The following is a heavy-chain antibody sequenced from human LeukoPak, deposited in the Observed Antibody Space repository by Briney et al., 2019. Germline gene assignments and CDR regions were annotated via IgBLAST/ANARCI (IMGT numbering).Heavy chain of an antibody. CDR3: ARDGTYYYDSSGNDAFDI. D-gene: IGHD3-22*01. Sequence: GGSPRLSCAASGFTFSDYYMSWIRQAPGKGLEWVSYISSSGSTIYYADSVKGRFTISRDNAKNSLYLQMNSLRAEDTAVYYCARDGTYYYDSSGNDAFDIWGQGTMVTVSS. CDR1: GFTFSDYY. J-gene: IGHJ3*02. CDR2: ISSSGSTI. V-gene: IGHV3-11*01.